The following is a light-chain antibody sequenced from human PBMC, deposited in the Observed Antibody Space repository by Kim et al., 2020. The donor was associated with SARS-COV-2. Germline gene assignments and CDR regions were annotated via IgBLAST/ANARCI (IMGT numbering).Light chain of an antibody. V-gene: IGKV3-20*01. J-gene: IGKJ1*01. Sequence: IVLTQSPGTLSLSPGERATLSCRASQSVTTNFLVWYQQKPGQPPRLLIYGASSRATGIPDRFSGSGSGTDFTLTISRLEREDFAMYYCQQYGRSPWTFGQGTKVDIK. CDR1: QSVTTNF. CDR2: GAS. CDR3: QQYGRSPWT.